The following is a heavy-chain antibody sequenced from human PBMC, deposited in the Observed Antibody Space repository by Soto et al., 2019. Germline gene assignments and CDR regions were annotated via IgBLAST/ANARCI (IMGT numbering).Heavy chain of an antibody. CDR2: IGPTANT. V-gene: IGHV3-23*05. D-gene: IGHD2-2*01. CDR1: GFPFSTSG. CDR3: AIARHCSSAACPAAE. Sequence: EVQLLESGGGLVQPGGSQILSCEASGFPFSTSGILWLRQPQGEGLEWVSAIGPTANTNYRDSVKGRFTISRDNSRNTVFLQMSALRPEDTALYYCAIARHCSSAACPAAEWGQGTLITVSS. J-gene: IGHJ4*02.